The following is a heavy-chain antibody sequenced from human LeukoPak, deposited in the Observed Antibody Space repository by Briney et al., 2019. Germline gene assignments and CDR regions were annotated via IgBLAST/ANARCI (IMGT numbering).Heavy chain of an antibody. CDR1: GFTFINYA. CDR3: AKGSSGYIYGDY. J-gene: IGHJ4*02. Sequence: GGSLRLSCAASGFTFINYAMSWVRQAPGMGLEWVSGISGGSDGTYYADSVKGRFTISRDNSKNTLYLQMDSLRAEDTAIYYCAKGSSGYIYGDYWGQGTLVTVSS. D-gene: IGHD5-18*01. CDR2: ISGGSDGT. V-gene: IGHV3-23*01.